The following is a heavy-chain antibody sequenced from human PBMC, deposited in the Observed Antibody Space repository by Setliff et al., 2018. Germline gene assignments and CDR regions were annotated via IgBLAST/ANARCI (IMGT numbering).Heavy chain of an antibody. J-gene: IGHJ4*02. CDR1: GFKFSSYA. D-gene: IGHD2-15*01. CDR3: ARTCSGSGCYAGLES. CDR2: IKEDGGEK. Sequence: GGSLRLSCAASGFKFSSYAMTWVRQAPGKGLEWVANIKEDGGEKYYVDSVKGRFTISRDNSKNTLYLQMNRLRPEDTAVYYCARTCSGSGCYAGLESWGQGTPVTVSS. V-gene: IGHV3-7*01.